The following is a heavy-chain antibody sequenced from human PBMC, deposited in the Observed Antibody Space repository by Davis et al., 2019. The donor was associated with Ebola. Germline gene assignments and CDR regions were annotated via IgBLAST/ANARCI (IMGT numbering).Heavy chain of an antibody. Sequence: GGSLRLSCTTSGFTFSVYGMHWVRQAPGKGLEWVAGIYYDGSNENYGDSVKGRFTISRDNSKNTLYLQMNSLRAEDTAVYYCARGPTWVPNDYWGQGTLVTVSS. CDR3: ARGPTWVPNDY. J-gene: IGHJ4*02. D-gene: IGHD1-1*01. V-gene: IGHV3-30*03. CDR1: GFTFSVYG. CDR2: IYYDGSNE.